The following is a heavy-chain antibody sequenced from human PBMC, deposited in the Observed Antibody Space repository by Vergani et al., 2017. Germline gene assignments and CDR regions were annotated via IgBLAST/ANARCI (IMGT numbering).Heavy chain of an antibody. V-gene: IGHV5-51*01. CDR3: ARGGGIMVYAHFYWYFDL. Sequence: EVQLLESGGGLVQPGESLKISCKGSGYSFTSYWIGWVRQMPGKGLEWMGIIYPGDSDTRYSPSFQGQVTISADKSISTAYLQWSSLKASDTAMYYCARGGGIMVYAHFYWYFDLWGRGTLVTVSS. CDR1: GYSFTSYW. J-gene: IGHJ2*01. CDR2: IYPGDSDT. D-gene: IGHD2-8*01.